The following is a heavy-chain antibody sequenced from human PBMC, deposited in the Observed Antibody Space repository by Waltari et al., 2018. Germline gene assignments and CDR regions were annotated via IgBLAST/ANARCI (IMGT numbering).Heavy chain of an antibody. CDR2: VNPNSGRT. CDR3: ARQYFYGSRGDEYYFDS. CDR1: GYGFSTYY. D-gene: IGHD3-10*01. V-gene: IGHV1-2*02. Sequence: QVQLVQSGPEVQKPGASVKVSCKTSGYGFSTYYIHWVRPAPGQGLEWMGWVNPNSGRTNYAQKFQGRVTMTRDPSITTVYMELSRLRSDDTEILYCARQYFYGSRGDEYYFDSWGQGTLLTVSS. J-gene: IGHJ4*01.